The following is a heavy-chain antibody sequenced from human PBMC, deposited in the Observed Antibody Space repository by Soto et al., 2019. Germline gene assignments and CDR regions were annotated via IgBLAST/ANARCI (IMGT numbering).Heavy chain of an antibody. CDR1: GFTFSSYW. CDR2: IKQDGSEK. Sequence: GGSLRLSCAASGFTFSSYWMSWVRQAPGKGLEWVANIKQDGSEKYYVDSVKGRFTISRDNAKNSLYLQMNSLRAEDTAVYYCATSTNPYVDTAMPKFDYWGQGTLVTVSS. V-gene: IGHV3-7*05. D-gene: IGHD5-18*01. J-gene: IGHJ4*02. CDR3: ATSTNPYVDTAMPKFDY.